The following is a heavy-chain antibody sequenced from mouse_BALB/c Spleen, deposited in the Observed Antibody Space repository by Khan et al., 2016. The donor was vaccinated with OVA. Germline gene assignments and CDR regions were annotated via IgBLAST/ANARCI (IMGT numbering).Heavy chain of an antibody. CDR2: INTYTGES. CDR3: ARVGYNGTMDS. CDR1: GYTFTNYG. V-gene: IGHV9-3-1*01. D-gene: IGHD4-1*01. Sequence: QVQLKQSGPELKKPGETVKISCKASGYTFTNYGMNWVKQAPGKDLKWMGWINTYTGESTYADDFKGRFAFSLETSASTAYLKINNLKNEDTATYFCARVGYNGTMDSWGQGTSVTVSS. J-gene: IGHJ4*01.